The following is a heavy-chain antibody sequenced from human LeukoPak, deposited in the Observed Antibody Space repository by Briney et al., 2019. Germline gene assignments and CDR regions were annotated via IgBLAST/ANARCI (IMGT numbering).Heavy chain of an antibody. CDR1: GFTFSDYY. J-gene: IGHJ4*02. CDR2: ISSSGSTI. Sequence: PGGSLRLSCAASGFTFSDYYMSRIRQAPGKGLEWVSYISSSGSTIYYADSVKGRFTISRDNAKNSLYLQMNSLRAEDTAVYYCARDIEKQWLVDYWGQGTLVTVSS. D-gene: IGHD6-19*01. V-gene: IGHV3-11*04. CDR3: ARDIEKQWLVDY.